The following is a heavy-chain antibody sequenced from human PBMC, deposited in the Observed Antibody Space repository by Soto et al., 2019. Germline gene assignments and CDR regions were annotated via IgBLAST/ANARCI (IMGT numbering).Heavy chain of an antibody. Sequence: KPSETLSLTCAVSGYSISSGYYWGWIRQPPGKGLEWIGSIYHSGGTYYNPSLKSRVTISVDTSKNQFSLKMSSVTAADTAVYYCARFVRHQPPTIDFWGQGTLVTVSS. D-gene: IGHD1-26*01. CDR3: ARFVRHQPPTIDF. J-gene: IGHJ4*02. CDR2: IYHSGGT. CDR1: GYSISSGYY. V-gene: IGHV4-38-2*01.